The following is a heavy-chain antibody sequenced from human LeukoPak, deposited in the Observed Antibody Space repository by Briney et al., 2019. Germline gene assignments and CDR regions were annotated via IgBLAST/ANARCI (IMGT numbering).Heavy chain of an antibody. CDR1: GVSISSSNSY. CDR3: ARQGGWFGELLLKDNWFDP. V-gene: IGHV4-39*01. Sequence: PSETLSLTCTVSGVSISSSNSYWGWIRQPPGKGLEWIGSIYYSGSTYYNPSLKSRVTISVDTSKNQFSLKLSSVTAADTAVYYCARQGGWFGELLLKDNWFDPWGQGTLVTVSS. CDR2: IYYSGST. J-gene: IGHJ5*02. D-gene: IGHD3-10*01.